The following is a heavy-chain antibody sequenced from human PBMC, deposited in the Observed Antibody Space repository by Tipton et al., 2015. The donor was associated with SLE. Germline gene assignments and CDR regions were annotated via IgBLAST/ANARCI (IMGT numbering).Heavy chain of an antibody. CDR1: GGSFSDYF. CDR3: ARCTIYGGVRGSFDS. D-gene: IGHD3-3*01. J-gene: IGHJ4*02. Sequence: LRLSCAVYGGSFSDYFWTWIRQSPGKGLEWIGDVNHSGSTDYHPSLKNRVTMSVDTSKNQISQKLTSVPAADTALYYCARCTIYGGVRGSFDSWGQGTLVAVS. CDR2: VNHSGST. V-gene: IGHV4-34*01.